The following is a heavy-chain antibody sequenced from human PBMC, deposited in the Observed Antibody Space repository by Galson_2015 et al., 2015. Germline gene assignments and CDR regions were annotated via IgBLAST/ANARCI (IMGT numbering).Heavy chain of an antibody. V-gene: IGHV3-7*05. D-gene: IGHD5-18*01. CDR1: GLIFNKYW. J-gene: IGHJ4*02. CDR2: IKQDGSEK. Sequence: SLRLSCAASGLIFNKYWMSWVRQAPGKGLEWVANIKQDGSEKYYVDSVKGRFTISRDNANIALYLQMNNLRAEDTAIYYCARLDRGLSYGFDYWGQGTLVTVSS. CDR3: ARLDRGLSYGFDY.